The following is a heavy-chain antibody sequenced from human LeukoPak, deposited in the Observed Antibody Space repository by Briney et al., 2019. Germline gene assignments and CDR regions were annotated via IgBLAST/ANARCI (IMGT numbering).Heavy chain of an antibody. D-gene: IGHD6-19*01. V-gene: IGHV4-39*07. CDR2: IYYSGST. CDR3: AREEGGGWYGFIDY. Sequence: SETLSLTCIVSGGSISSSSYYWGWIRQPPGKGLEWIGSIYYSGSTYYNPSLKSRVTISVDTSKNQFSLKLSSVTAADTAVYYCAREEGGGWYGFIDYWGQGTLVTVSS. CDR1: GGSISSSSYY. J-gene: IGHJ4*02.